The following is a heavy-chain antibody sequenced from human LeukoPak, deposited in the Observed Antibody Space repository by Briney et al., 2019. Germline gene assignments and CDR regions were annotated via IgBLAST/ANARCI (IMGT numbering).Heavy chain of an antibody. CDR3: AKDVAPYCSGGNCYNDY. J-gene: IGHJ4*02. Sequence: GRSLRLSCAASGFTFSTYGMRWVRQAPGKGLEWVAVISYDGSNKYYADSVKGRFTISRDNSKNTLYLQMNSLRAEDTAVYYCAKDVAPYCSGGNCYNDYWGQGTLVTVSS. CDR1: GFTFSTYG. D-gene: IGHD2-15*01. V-gene: IGHV3-30*18. CDR2: ISYDGSNK.